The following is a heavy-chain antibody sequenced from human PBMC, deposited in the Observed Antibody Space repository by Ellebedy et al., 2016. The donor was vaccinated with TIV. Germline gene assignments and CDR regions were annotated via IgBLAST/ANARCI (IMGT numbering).Heavy chain of an antibody. J-gene: IGHJ5*02. CDR2: IYQDGSEK. V-gene: IGHV3-7*01. CDR3: ARRGSYGDYAVQVNNWFDR. Sequence: PGGSLRLSCEASRFSFRSYWMSWVRQAPGKGLEWVANIYQDGSEKYYVDSVKGRFTISRDNAKNSLYLQLNSLRVEDTAVYYCARRGSYGDYAVQVNNWFDRWGQGALVTV. CDR1: RFSFRSYW. D-gene: IGHD4-17*01.